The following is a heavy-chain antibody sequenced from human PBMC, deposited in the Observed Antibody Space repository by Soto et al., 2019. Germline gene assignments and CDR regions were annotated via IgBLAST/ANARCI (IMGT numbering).Heavy chain of an antibody. J-gene: IGHJ4*02. Sequence: GGSLRLSCAASGFTVSSNYMSWVRQAPGKGLEWVSVIYSGGSTYYADSVKGRFTISRDNSKNTLYLQMNSLRAEDTAVYYCARGPQGTTEYYFDYWGQGTLVTVSS. V-gene: IGHV3-53*01. CDR2: IYSGGST. CDR1: GFTVSSNY. D-gene: IGHD1-1*01. CDR3: ARGPQGTTEYYFDY.